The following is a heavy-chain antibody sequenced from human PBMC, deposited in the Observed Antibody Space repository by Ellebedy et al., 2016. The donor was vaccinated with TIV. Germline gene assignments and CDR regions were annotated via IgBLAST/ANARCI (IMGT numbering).Heavy chain of an antibody. J-gene: IGHJ4*02. CDR1: GFTFSTYT. V-gene: IGHV3-48*04. Sequence: GGSLRLSCAASGFTFSTYTMNWVRQAPGKGLEWVSYISYSSSAIYYADSVEGRFTISRDNAKNSLYLQMNSLRAEDTAVYYCAGRYCSGTRCSVYFDYWGQGTLVTVSS. CDR3: AGRYCSGTRCSVYFDY. CDR2: ISYSSSAI. D-gene: IGHD2-2*01.